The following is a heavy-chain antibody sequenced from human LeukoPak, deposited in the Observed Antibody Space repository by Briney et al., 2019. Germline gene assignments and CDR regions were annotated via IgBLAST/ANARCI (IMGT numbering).Heavy chain of an antibody. CDR1: GYTFTTYY. J-gene: IGHJ4*02. D-gene: IGHD3-22*01. Sequence: ASVKVSFTTSGYTFTTYYIHWVRQAPGQGLEWMGIINPSGGTTTYAQKFQGRVSMTRDTSTSTVYMELNTLRSEDTAVYYCARGSNYYYDSSADYPRYWGQGTLVTVSS. CDR2: INPSGGTT. V-gene: IGHV1-46*01. CDR3: ARGSNYYYDSSADYPRY.